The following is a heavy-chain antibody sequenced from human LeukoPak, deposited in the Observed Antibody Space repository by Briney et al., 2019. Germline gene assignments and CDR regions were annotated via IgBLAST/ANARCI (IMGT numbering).Heavy chain of an antibody. CDR1: DYSISSRYY. V-gene: IGHV4-38-2*01. Sequence: SETLSLTCAVSDYSISSRYYWGWIRQPPGKGLEWIAIINHSGSTFYNPSLKSRVTISVDTSKNQFSLKLSSVTAADTALYYCARRYYDSSGYSFDYWGQGTLVTVSS. J-gene: IGHJ4*02. CDR3: ARRYYDSSGYSFDY. D-gene: IGHD3-22*01. CDR2: INHSGST.